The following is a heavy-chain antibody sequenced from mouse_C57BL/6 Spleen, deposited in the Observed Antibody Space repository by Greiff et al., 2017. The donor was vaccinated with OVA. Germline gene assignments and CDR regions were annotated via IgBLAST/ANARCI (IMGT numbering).Heavy chain of an antibody. V-gene: IGHV1-82*01. CDR1: GYTFSSSW. CDR2: IYPGDGDT. D-gene: IGHD1-1*02. J-gene: IGHJ2*01. CDR3: ARGLWGDY. Sequence: VQLQQSGPELVKPGASVKISCKASGYTFSSSWMNWVKQRPGKGLEWIGRIYPGDGDTNYNGKFKGKATLTADKSSSTAYMQLSSLTTEDSAVYFCARGLWGDYWGKGTTLTVSS.